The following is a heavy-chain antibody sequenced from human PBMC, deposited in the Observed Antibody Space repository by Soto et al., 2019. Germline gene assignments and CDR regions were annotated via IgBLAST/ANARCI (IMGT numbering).Heavy chain of an antibody. V-gene: IGHV1-69*13. D-gene: IGHD3-3*01. CDR1: GCTFSNSV. J-gene: IGHJ4*02. CDR2: SIPIFGTA. CDR3: ASAPILVGVTPYENYFDS. Sequence: ASVKVSCKASGCTFSNSVISWVRHAPGQGLEWMGGSIPIFGTANYAQKFQGRVTIIAAESTSRAYMEVTSLRSENTAVYYCASAPILVGVTPYENYFDSWGQGSLVGVSS.